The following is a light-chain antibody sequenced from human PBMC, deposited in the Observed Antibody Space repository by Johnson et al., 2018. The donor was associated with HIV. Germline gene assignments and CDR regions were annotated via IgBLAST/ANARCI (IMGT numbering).Light chain of an antibody. CDR1: NSNIGNNY. CDR3: GTWDSRLVGV. CDR2: DDN. Sequence: QSVLTQPPSVSAAPGQEVTISCSGSNSNIGNNYVSWYQQLPGTAPKLLIYDDNKRPSGIPDRFSGSKSGTSATLGITGLQTGDEADYYCGTWDSRLVGVFGTGTKVTVL. J-gene: IGLJ1*01. V-gene: IGLV1-51*01.